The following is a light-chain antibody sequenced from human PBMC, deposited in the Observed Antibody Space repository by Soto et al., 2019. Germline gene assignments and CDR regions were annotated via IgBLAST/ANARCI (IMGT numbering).Light chain of an antibody. CDR2: GAS. J-gene: IGKJ4*01. CDR3: HQYGISPLT. CDR1: ESVSSSC. V-gene: IGKV3-20*01. Sequence: EIVLTQSPGTLSLSPGERATLSCRASESVSSSCLAWYQQKPGQAPRLLIFGASNRATGIPDRFTGSGSGTDFTLTISRLEPEDFALYYCHQYGISPLTFAGGTKVEVK.